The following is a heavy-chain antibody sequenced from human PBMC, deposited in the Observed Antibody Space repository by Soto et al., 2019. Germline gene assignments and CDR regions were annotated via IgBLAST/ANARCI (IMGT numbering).Heavy chain of an antibody. CDR3: ARSSLPRLWFDP. Sequence: PSETLSLTCTVSGGSISSGDYYWSWIRQPPGKGLEWIGYIYYSGSTYYNPSLKSRVTISVDTSKNQFSLKLSSVTAADTAVYYCARSSLPRLWFDPWGQGTLVTVSS. CDR1: GGSISSGDYY. V-gene: IGHV4-30-4*01. J-gene: IGHJ5*02. CDR2: IYYSGST.